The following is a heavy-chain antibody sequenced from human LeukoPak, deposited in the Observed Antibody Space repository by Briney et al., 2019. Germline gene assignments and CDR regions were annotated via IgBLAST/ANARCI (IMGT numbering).Heavy chain of an antibody. CDR1: GGTFSSYA. J-gene: IGHJ5*02. D-gene: IGHD6-6*01. CDR2: IIPIFGTA. CDR3: ARDRPSSASRRFDP. V-gene: IGHV1-69*01. Sequence: ASVKVSCKASGGTFSSYAISWVRQAPGQGLEWMGGIIPIFGTANYAQKFQGRVTITADESTSTAYMELSSLRSEDTAVYYCARDRPSSASRRFDPWGQGTLVTVSS.